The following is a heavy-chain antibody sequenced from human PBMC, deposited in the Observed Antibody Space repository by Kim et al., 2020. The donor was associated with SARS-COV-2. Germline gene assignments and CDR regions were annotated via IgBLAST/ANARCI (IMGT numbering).Heavy chain of an antibody. CDR2: ISSSSSYI. D-gene: IGHD6-13*01. CDR1: GFTFSSYS. CDR3: ARSLGAAAGTLDY. V-gene: IGHV3-21*01. Sequence: GGSLRLSCAASGFTFSSYSMNWVRQAPGKGLEWVSSISSSSSYIYYADSVKGRFTISRDNAKNSLYLQMNSLRAEDTAVYYCARSLGAAAGTLDYWGQGTLVTVCS. J-gene: IGHJ4*02.